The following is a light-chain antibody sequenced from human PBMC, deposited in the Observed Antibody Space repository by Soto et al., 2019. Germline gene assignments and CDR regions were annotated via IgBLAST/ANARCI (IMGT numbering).Light chain of an antibody. CDR1: SGDVGGYNY. J-gene: IGLJ3*02. CDR2: EVN. V-gene: IGLV2-14*01. Sequence: QSVLTQPASVSGSPGQSITISCTGTSGDVGGYNYVSWYQLDPGKAPKLIIYEVNNRPSGVSNRFSGSKSGNTASLTISGLQAEDEADYYCTSYTSRGPWVFGGGTKVTVL. CDR3: TSYTSRGPWV.